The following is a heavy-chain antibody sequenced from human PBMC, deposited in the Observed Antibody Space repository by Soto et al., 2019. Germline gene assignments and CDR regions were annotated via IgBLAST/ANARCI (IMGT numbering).Heavy chain of an antibody. D-gene: IGHD6-19*01. CDR2: IVVGSGHT. J-gene: IGHJ4*02. Sequence: QLQLVQSGPEVKKPGTSVKVSCKASGFTFSSSAMQWVRQARGQRLEWIGWIVVGSGHTNYAQKFQERVTITRDMSTTTAYMELSSLRFEDTAVYYCAAKLYSRGGGHWGQGTLVTVSS. V-gene: IGHV1-58*02. CDR1: GFTFSSSA. CDR3: AAKLYSRGGGH.